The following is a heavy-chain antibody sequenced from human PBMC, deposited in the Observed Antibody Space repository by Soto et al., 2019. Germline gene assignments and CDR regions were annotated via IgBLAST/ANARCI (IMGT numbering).Heavy chain of an antibody. Sequence: GGSLRLSCAASGFTFSSYSMNWVRQAPGKGLEWVSSISSSSSYIYYADSVKGRFTISRDNAKNSLYLQMNSLRAEDTAVYYCASIDSSGYSLFDYWGQGTLVTVSS. CDR1: GFTFSSYS. J-gene: IGHJ4*02. V-gene: IGHV3-21*01. D-gene: IGHD3-22*01. CDR2: ISSSSSYI. CDR3: ASIDSSGYSLFDY.